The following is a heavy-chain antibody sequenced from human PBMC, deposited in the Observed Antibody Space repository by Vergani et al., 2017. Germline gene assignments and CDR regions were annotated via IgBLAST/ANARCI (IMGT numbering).Heavy chain of an antibody. V-gene: IGHV3-23*04. CDR3: AKANPRNSGYDYLYYYHAMDV. J-gene: IGHJ6*02. CDR1: RFAFNSYS. CDR2: ISGSGGST. Sequence: EVQLVESGGGLVKPGGSLRLSCAASRFAFNSYSMNWVRQAPGKGLEWVSGISGSGGSTYYAGSVKGRFTISRDSSKNTLYLQMNSLSAGDTAVYYCAKANPRNSGYDYLYYYHAMDVWGQGTTVTVSS. D-gene: IGHD5-12*01.